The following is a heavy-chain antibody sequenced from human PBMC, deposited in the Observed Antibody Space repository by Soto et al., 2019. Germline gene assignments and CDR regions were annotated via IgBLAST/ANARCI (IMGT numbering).Heavy chain of an antibody. V-gene: IGHV3-23*01. D-gene: IGHD3-9*01. J-gene: IGHJ4*02. Sequence: PGGSLRLSCAASGFTFSSYAMSWVRQAPGKGLEWVSAISGSGGSTYYADSVKGRFTISRDNSKNTLYLQMNSLRAEDTAVYYCAKASYYDILTGYFDFFDYWGQGTLVTVSS. CDR3: AKASYYDILTGYFDFFDY. CDR1: GFTFSSYA. CDR2: ISGSGGST.